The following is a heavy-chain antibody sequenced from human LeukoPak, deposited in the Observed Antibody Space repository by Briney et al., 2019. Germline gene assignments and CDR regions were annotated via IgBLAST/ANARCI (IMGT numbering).Heavy chain of an antibody. D-gene: IGHD1/OR15-1a*01. CDR3: ARTGTPMGSSYYFDY. V-gene: IGHV1-18*01. CDR2: ISAYNGNT. Sequence: GASVKVSCKASGYTFTSYGISWVRQAPGQGLEWMGWISAYNGNTNYAQKLQGRVTMTTDTSTSTAYMELRSLRSDDTAVYYCARTGTPMGSSYYFDYWGQGTLVTVSS. J-gene: IGHJ4*02. CDR1: GYTFTSYG.